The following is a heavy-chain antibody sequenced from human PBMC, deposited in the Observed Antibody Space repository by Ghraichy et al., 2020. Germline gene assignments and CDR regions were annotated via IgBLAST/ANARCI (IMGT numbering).Heavy chain of an antibody. CDR3: ATAPLQYCSGGSCYPYDAFDI. V-gene: IGHV3-7*01. D-gene: IGHD2-15*01. J-gene: IGHJ3*02. CDR1: GFTFSSYW. Sequence: GGSLRLSCVASGFTFSSYWMSWVRQAPGKGLEWVANIKQDGSEKYYVDSVKGRFTISRDNAKNSLYLQMNSLRAEDMAVYYCATAPLQYCSGGSCYPYDAFDIWGQGTMVTVSS. CDR2: IKQDGSEK.